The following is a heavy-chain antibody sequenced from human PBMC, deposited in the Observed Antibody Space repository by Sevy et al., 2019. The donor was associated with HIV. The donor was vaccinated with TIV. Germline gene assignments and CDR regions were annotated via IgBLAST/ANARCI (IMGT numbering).Heavy chain of an antibody. V-gene: IGHV1-18*04. D-gene: IGHD4-17*01. CDR2: TSAYNGKT. Sequence: ASVKVSCKASGYSFNTYGISWVRQAPGQGLEWMGWTSAYNGKTVYAQNVQGRVTMTQDTSTSTAYMELSSLRSDDTAVYYCARDYGDVYYGMDVWGQGTTVTVSS. CDR1: GYSFNTYG. CDR3: ARDYGDVYYGMDV. J-gene: IGHJ6*02.